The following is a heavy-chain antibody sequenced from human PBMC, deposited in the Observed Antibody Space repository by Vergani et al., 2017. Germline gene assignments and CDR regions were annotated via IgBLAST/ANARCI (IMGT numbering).Heavy chain of an antibody. D-gene: IGHD6-13*01. CDR2: IYSGGST. V-gene: IGHV3-53*01. J-gene: IGHJ5*02. Sequence: EVQLVESGGGLIQPGGSLRLSCAASGFTVSSNYMSWVRQAPGKGLEWVSVIYSGGSTYYADSVKGRFTISRDNSKNTLYLQMNSLRAEDTAVYYCARAGYSSSWAHWFDPWGQGTLVTVSS. CDR1: GFTVSSNY. CDR3: ARAGYSSSWAHWFDP.